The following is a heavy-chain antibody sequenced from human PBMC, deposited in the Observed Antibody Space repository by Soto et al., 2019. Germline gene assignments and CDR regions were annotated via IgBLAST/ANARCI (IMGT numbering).Heavy chain of an antibody. CDR2: TSGSGGST. CDR1: GFTFRNYA. Sequence: QPGGSLRLSCEASGFTFRNYAMSWVRQAPGKGLEWVSATSGSGGSTYYAGSVKGRFTISRDNSKSTVYLQMKSLRAEDTAVYYCASGFSGDYNSYWGQGNLVTVSS. CDR3: ASGFSGDYNSY. D-gene: IGHD4-17*01. J-gene: IGHJ4*02. V-gene: IGHV3-23*01.